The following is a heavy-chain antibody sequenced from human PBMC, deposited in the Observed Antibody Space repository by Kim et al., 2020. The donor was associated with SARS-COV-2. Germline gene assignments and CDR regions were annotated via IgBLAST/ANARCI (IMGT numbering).Heavy chain of an antibody. D-gene: IGHD3-3*01. CDR1: GGSISSGGYY. CDR3: ARARAVLRFLEWLSDAFDI. CDR2: IYYSGST. Sequence: SETLSLTYTVSGGSISSGGYYWSWIRQHPGKGLEWIGYIYYSGSTYYNPSLKSRVTISVDTSKNQFSLKLSSVTAADTAVYYCARARAVLRFLEWLSDAFDIWGQGTMVTVSS. J-gene: IGHJ3*02. V-gene: IGHV4-31*03.